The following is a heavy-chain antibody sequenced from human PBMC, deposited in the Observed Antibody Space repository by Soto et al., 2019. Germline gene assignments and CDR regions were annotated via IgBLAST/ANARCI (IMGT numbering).Heavy chain of an antibody. J-gene: IGHJ6*02. Sequence: EVQLVESGGGLVQPGGSLRLSCAASGFTFSSYAMHWVRQAPGKGLEYVSAITSSGGNTDYASSVKGRFTISRDNSKNTLYLQTGSLRAEDMAVYYCARRIPFGYGMDVWGQGTTVTVSS. CDR3: ARRIPFGYGMDV. CDR2: ITSSGGNT. V-gene: IGHV3-64*01. D-gene: IGHD2-21*01. CDR1: GFTFSSYA.